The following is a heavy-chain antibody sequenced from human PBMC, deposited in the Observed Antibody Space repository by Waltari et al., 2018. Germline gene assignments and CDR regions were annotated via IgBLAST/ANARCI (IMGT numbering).Heavy chain of an antibody. CDR1: GYNFTSYW. Sequence: EVQLVQSGAEVKKRGESLKISCKASGYNFTSYWIGWVRQMPGKGLEWVGIIHPSDSETRYSPSFRGQVTISVDKSITTAYLQLSSLEPPDTAMYYCARGTPYDYWGQGTLVTAAS. V-gene: IGHV5-51*01. CDR3: ARGTPYDY. CDR2: IHPSDSET. D-gene: IGHD1-1*01. J-gene: IGHJ4*02.